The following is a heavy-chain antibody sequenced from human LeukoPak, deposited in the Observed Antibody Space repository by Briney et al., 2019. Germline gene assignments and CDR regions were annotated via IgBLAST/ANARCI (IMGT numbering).Heavy chain of an antibody. CDR1: GFTFSSYG. D-gene: IGHD6-13*01. Sequence: GGSLRLSCAASGFTFSSYGMSWVRQAPGKGLEWVSVIYSGGSTYYADSVKGRFTISRDNSKNTLYLQMNSLRAEDTAVYYCASGRTAGYYWGQGTLVTVSS. CDR2: IYSGGST. J-gene: IGHJ4*02. V-gene: IGHV3-53*01. CDR3: ASGRTAGYY.